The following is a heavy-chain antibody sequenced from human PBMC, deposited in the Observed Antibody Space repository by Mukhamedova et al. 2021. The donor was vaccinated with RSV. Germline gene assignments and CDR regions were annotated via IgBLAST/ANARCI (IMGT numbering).Heavy chain of an antibody. CDR3: AKQIGSCGGGSCYFDS. Sequence: VRQVPGKGLEGVAAISATGGNTYYADSVKGRFTISRDNSKNTVYLQMASMRAEDTAVYSCAKQIGSCGGGSCYFDSWGQRTPVTVS. V-gene: IGHV3-23*01. J-gene: IGHJ4*02. CDR2: ISATGGNT. D-gene: IGHD2-15*01.